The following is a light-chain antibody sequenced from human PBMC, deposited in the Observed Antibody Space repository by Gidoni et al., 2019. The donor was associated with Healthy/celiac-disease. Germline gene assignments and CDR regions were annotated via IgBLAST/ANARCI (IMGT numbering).Light chain of an antibody. CDR2: DAS. CDR1: QSVSSY. V-gene: IGKV3-11*01. CDR3: QQRSNWPPG. J-gene: IGKJ4*01. Sequence: EIVLTQSPATLSLSPGESATLSCRASQSVSSYLAWYQQKPGQAPRLLIYDASNRATGIPARFSGSGSGTDFTLTISSLEPEDFAVYYCQQRSNWPPGFGGGTKVEIK.